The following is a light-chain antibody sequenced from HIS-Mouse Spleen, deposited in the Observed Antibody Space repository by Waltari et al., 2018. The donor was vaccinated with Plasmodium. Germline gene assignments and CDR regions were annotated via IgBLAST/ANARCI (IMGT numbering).Light chain of an antibody. V-gene: IGLV3-25*03. CDR2: KDS. CDR1: ALPKQC. J-gene: IGLJ2*01. Sequence: SYELTQPPSVSVSPGQTARITCSGDALPKQCASWYQQKPGQAPRLVIYKDSERPSGIPERFSGSSSGTTVTLTISGVQAEDEADYYCQSADSSGTYVVFGGGTKLTVL. CDR3: QSADSSGTYVV.